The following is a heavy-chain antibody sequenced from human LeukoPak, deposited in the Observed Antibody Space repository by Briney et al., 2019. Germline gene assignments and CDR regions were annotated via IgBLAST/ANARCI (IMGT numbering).Heavy chain of an antibody. J-gene: IGHJ4*02. Sequence: TSETLSLTCTVSGYSISSGYYWGWIRQPPGKGLEWIGSIYHSGSTFYNPSLKSRVTISVDTSKNQFSLKLSSVTAADTAVYYCARHGYYYGSGVEGYFDYWGQGTLVTVSS. CDR3: ARHGYYYGSGVEGYFDY. CDR2: IYHSGST. D-gene: IGHD3-10*01. CDR1: GYSISSGYY. V-gene: IGHV4-38-2*02.